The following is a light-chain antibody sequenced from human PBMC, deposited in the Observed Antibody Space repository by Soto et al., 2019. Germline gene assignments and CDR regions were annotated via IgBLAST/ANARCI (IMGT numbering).Light chain of an antibody. J-gene: IGLJ2*01. CDR1: SSDVGAYNY. CDR2: EVT. Sequence: QSALTQPASVSGSPGQSITISCTGTSSDVGAYNYVSWYRQHPGKAPKLMIYEVTNRPSGVSNRFSGSKSGNTAALTISGLQAEDAADYYCSSYTSRSTVVFGGGTKLTVL. CDR3: SSYTSRSTVV. V-gene: IGLV2-14*01.